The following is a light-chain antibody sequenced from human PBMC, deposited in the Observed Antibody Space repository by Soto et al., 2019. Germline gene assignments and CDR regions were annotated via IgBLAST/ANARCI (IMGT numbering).Light chain of an antibody. CDR3: CSYAGNSTVV. J-gene: IGLJ2*01. V-gene: IGLV2-23*01. Sequence: QSALTQPASVSGSPGQSITISCTSTIPNVGTYTIVSWYQQHPGEAPKLIVYEGTKRPSGVSHRFSGSGSGNTASLTISGLQAEDEADYHCCSYAGNSTVVFAGGTKVTVL. CDR1: IPNVGTYTI. CDR2: EGT.